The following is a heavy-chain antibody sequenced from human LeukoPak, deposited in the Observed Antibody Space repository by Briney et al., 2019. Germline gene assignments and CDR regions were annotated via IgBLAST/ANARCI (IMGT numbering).Heavy chain of an antibody. CDR2: ISGSGGST. CDR1: GVTLSSYA. D-gene: IGHD3-10*01. J-gene: IGHJ3*02. CDR3: AKDGANYYGSGSYYNPSGGDAFDI. V-gene: IGHV3-23*01. Sequence: PAGSLRLSCAASGVTLSSYAMSWVRQAPGKGLEWVSAISGSGGSTYYAYSVNRRITIVRDYSKNTLYIQMYSLRAEDTAVYYCAKDGANYYGSGSYYNPSGGDAFDIWGKGTMVTVSS.